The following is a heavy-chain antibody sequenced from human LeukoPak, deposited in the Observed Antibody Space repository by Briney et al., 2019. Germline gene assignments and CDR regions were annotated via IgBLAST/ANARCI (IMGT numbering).Heavy chain of an antibody. CDR1: GFTFSSYA. CDR2: ISGSGGST. CDR3: AKDSEASNQMVGWFDP. V-gene: IGHV3-23*01. J-gene: IGHJ5*02. Sequence: GGSLRLSCAASGFTFSSYAMSWVRQAPGKGLEWVSAISGSGGSTYYADSVKGRFTISRDNSKNTLYLQMNSPRAEDTAVYYCAKDSEASNQMVGWFDPWGQGTLVTVSS. D-gene: IGHD2-8*01.